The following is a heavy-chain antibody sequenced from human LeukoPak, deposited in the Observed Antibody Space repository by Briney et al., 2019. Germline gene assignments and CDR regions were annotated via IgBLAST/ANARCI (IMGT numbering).Heavy chain of an antibody. J-gene: IGHJ5*02. CDR3: ATTYCSGGSCLFDP. CDR1: GYTFTSYG. D-gene: IGHD2-15*01. V-gene: IGHV1-18*01. Sequence: ASVKVSRKASGYTFTSYGISWVRQAPGQGLEWMGWISAYNGNTNYAQKLQGRVTMTTDTSTSTAYMELSRLRSDDTAVYYCATTYCSGGSCLFDPWGQGTLVTVSS. CDR2: ISAYNGNT.